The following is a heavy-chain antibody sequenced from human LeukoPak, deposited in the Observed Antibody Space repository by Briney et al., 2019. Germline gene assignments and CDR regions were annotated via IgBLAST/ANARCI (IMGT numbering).Heavy chain of an antibody. V-gene: IGHV1-2*02. J-gene: IGHJ6*02. CDR1: GYTFTCYY. CDR2: VNPKSGAT. Sequence: ASVKVSCKASGYTFTCYYMHWVRQAPGQGLEWMGWVNPKSGATTYAQKFQDRVTLTRDTSINTAYMDLSGLTSDDTAVFYCAKGATEGYYYYYGLDVWGQGTTVTVSS. CDR3: AKGATEGYYYYYGLDV.